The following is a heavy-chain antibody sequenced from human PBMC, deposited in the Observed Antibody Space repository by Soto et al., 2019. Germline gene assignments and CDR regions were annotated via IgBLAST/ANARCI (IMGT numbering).Heavy chain of an antibody. J-gene: IGHJ4*02. CDR3: ARTTAVPNTLRSRYYFDY. CDR1: GGSVNNRTYY. V-gene: IGHV4-61*01. Sequence: SETLSLTCSVSGGSVNNRTYYWSWIRQPPGKRLEWIGYVYYSGTTNYNPSLKSRVSISVDTSKNQFSLSLSSVTAADTALYYCARTTAVPNTLRSRYYFDYWGQGTLVTVSS. D-gene: IGHD4-17*01. CDR2: VYYSGTT.